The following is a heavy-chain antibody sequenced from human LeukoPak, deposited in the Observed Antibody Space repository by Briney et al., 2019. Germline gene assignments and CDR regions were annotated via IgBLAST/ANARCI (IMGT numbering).Heavy chain of an antibody. J-gene: IGHJ3*02. Sequence: GSLRLSCAASGFTFSSYSMNWVRQAPGKGLEWVSSISSSSYIYYADSVKGRFTISRDNAKNSLYLQMNSLRAEDTAVYYCAREGGYDRPGAFDIWGQGTMVTVSS. V-gene: IGHV3-21*01. CDR3: AREGGYDRPGAFDI. CDR2: ISSSSYI. CDR1: GFTFSSYS. D-gene: IGHD5-12*01.